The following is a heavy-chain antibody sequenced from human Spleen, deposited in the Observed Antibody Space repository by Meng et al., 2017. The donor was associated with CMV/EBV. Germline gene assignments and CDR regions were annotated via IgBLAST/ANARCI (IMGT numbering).Heavy chain of an antibody. V-gene: IGHV4-34*01. J-gene: IGHJ4*02. Sequence: GSLRLSCSVSGGSLRGYYWSWIRQPPGKGLEWIGEISQSERTNYSPSLKSRLTISIHTSEKRFSLQLNSVTAADTAVYYCARQGRVYFDYWGQGVLVTVSS. CDR2: ISQSERT. D-gene: IGHD3-10*01. CDR1: GGSLRGYY. CDR3: ARQGRVYFDY.